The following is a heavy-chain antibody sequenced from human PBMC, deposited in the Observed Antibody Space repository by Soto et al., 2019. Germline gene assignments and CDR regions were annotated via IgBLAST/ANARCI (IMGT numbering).Heavy chain of an antibody. CDR3: ASILRYL. D-gene: IGHD3-16*01. CDR1: GGSFSGYY. V-gene: IGHV4-34*01. J-gene: IGHJ4*02. Sequence: QVQLQQWGAGLLKPSETLSLSCAVYGGSFSGYYWSWIRQPPGKGLEWIGEINHSGSTNYNPSLKVRVNISVDTSKNQFSLRLSSVTAADAAVYYCASILRYLWGQGTLVTVSS. CDR2: INHSGST.